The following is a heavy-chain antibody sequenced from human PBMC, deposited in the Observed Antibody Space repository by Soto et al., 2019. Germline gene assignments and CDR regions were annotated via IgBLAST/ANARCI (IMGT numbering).Heavy chain of an antibody. J-gene: IGHJ4*02. V-gene: IGHV3-21*01. CDR2: ISPSSTYK. CDR3: ASFETVGATPFDY. D-gene: IGHD1-26*01. Sequence: GGSLRLSCAASGFTFSSDGMNWVRQAPGKGLEWVSSISPSSTYKYYADSVKGRFTISRDNAKNSLYLQLNSLRDEDTAVYYCASFETVGATPFDYWGRGTLVTVSS. CDR1: GFTFSSDG.